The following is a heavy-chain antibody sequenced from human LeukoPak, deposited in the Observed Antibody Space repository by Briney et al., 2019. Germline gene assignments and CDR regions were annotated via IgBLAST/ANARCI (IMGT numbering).Heavy chain of an antibody. CDR3: ANGVPYDSSGYYGRRSAFDI. Sequence: GGSLRLSCAASGFTFSSYSMNWVRQAPGKGLEWVSSISSSSSYIYHADSVKGRFTISRDNAKNSLYLQMNSLRAEDTALYYCANGVPYDSSGYYGRRSAFDIWGQGTMVTVSS. D-gene: IGHD3-22*01. CDR1: GFTFSSYS. J-gene: IGHJ3*02. V-gene: IGHV3-21*01. CDR2: ISSSSSYI.